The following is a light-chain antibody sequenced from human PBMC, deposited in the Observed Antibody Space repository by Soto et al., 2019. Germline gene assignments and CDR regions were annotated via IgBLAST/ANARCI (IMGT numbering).Light chain of an antibody. J-gene: IGLJ2*01. CDR2: RDT. Sequence: SYELTQPLSVSVALGQTAKITCGGNNIGSKNEHWYQQKPGQAPVVVSYRDTNRPSGIPERFSGSSSGNTATLTIRRAQAGDEADYYCQVWDSSLVVFGGGTKLTVL. CDR1: NIGSKN. CDR3: QVWDSSLVV. V-gene: IGLV3-9*01.